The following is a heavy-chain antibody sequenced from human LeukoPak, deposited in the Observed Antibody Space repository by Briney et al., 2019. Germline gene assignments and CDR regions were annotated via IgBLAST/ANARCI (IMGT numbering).Heavy chain of an antibody. V-gene: IGHV4-59*01. D-gene: IGHD3-3*01. CDR3: ARSPLEYDFWSGRHYYFDY. CDR2: VFNSGRT. CDR1: GGSISSYY. Sequence: SETLSLTCTVSGGSISSYYWSWIRQPPGKGLEWIGYVFNSGRTNYNPSLRSRVTMSVDTSKNQFSLKLSSLTAADTAVYYCARSPLEYDFWSGRHYYFDYWGQGTLVTVSS. J-gene: IGHJ4*02.